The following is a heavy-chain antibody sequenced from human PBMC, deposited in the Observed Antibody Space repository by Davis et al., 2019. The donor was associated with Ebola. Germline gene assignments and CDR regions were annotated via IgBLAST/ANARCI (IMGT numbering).Heavy chain of an antibody. CDR3: ARQGTTSWDS. Sequence: GESLKISCQPSGNSFTNFWIGWVRQKPGEGLEWMGIIYPGDSDTRYSPSFQGQVTISADNSISTAYLHWNSLKASDTATYYCARQGTTSWDSWGQGTLVTVSS. J-gene: IGHJ4*02. CDR1: GNSFTNFW. CDR2: IYPGDSDT. V-gene: IGHV5-51*01. D-gene: IGHD2-2*01.